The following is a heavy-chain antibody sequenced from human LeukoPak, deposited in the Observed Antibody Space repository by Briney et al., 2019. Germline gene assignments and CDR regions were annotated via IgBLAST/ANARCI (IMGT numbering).Heavy chain of an antibody. D-gene: IGHD2-15*01. CDR2: IWYDGSNK. Sequence: QPGRSLRLSCAASGFTFSSYGMHWVRQAPGKGLEWVAVIWYDGSNKYYADSVKGRFTISRDNSKNTLYLQMNSLRAEDTAVYYCAVAEAPGYCSGGSCLPDYWGQGTLVTVSS. CDR3: AVAEAPGYCSGGSCLPDY. J-gene: IGHJ4*02. V-gene: IGHV3-33*01. CDR1: GFTFSSYG.